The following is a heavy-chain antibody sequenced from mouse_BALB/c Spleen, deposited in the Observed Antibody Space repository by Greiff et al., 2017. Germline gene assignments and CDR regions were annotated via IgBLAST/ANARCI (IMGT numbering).Heavy chain of an antibody. J-gene: IGHJ3*01. V-gene: IGHV5-17*02. CDR3: ARSRGNYWFAD. Sequence: EVKLVESGGGLVQPGGSRKLSCAASGFTFSSFGMHWVRQAPEKGLEWVAYISSGSSTIYYADTVKGRFTISRDNPKNTLFLQMTSLRSEDTAMYYCARSRGNYWFADWGQGTLVTVSA. D-gene: IGHD2-1*01. CDR2: ISSGSSTI. CDR1: GFTFSSFG.